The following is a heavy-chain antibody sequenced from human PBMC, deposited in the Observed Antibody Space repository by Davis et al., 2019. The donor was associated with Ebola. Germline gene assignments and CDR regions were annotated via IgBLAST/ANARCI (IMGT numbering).Heavy chain of an antibody. D-gene: IGHD5-24*01. J-gene: IGHJ4*02. Sequence: SVKVSCKASEGTFSSYAISWVRQAPGQGLEWMGGIIPFFGTSNHAPKFQGRVTFTADESTSTSYMELSSLKYEDTAVYYCATSRDGYTPDDYWGQGKLVTVSS. CDR2: IIPFFGTS. V-gene: IGHV1-69*13. CDR1: EGTFSSYA. CDR3: ATSRDGYTPDDY.